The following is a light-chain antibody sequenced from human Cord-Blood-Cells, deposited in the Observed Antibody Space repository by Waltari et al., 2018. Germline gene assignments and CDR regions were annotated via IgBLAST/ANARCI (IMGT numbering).Light chain of an antibody. CDR2: DGS. J-gene: IGLJ3*02. V-gene: IGLV2-14*01. CDR1: SSDVGGYNY. CDR3: SSYTSSSTLV. Sequence: QSALTHPASVSGYPGQSITISCTGTSSDVGGYNYVSWYQQHPGKAPKLMIYDGSNRPSGVSNRFSGSKSGNTASLTISGLQAEDEADYYCSSYTSSSTLVFGGGTKLTVL.